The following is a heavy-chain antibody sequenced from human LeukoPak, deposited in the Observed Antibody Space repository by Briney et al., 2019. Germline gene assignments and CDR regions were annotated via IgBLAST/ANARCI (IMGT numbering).Heavy chain of an antibody. CDR3: ARVSGGYYFDY. Sequence: GGSLRLSCAASGFTFSSYSMTWVRQAPGKGLEWVSYISGSSSPIYYADSVKGRVTISRDNAKDSLYLQMTSLRDEDTAVYYCARVSGGYYFDYWGQGTLVTVSP. V-gene: IGHV3-48*02. J-gene: IGHJ4*02. CDR1: GFTFSSYS. D-gene: IGHD2-15*01. CDR2: ISGSSSPI.